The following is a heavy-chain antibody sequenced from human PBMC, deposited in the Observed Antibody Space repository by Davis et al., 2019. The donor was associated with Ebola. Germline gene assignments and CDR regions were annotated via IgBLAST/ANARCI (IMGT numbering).Heavy chain of an antibody. Sequence: GESLKISCKASGFTFSDYGLGWVRQAPGKALEWVSIISGRGDNLYYTDSVKGRFTVSRDNSDNTLFLHMNSLRVEDTAVYYCAKGLHVSMVRYFDSWGQGTLVTVSS. J-gene: IGHJ4*02. V-gene: IGHV3-23*01. D-gene: IGHD4/OR15-4a*01. CDR3: AKGLHVSMVRYFDS. CDR1: GFTFSDYG. CDR2: ISGRGDNL.